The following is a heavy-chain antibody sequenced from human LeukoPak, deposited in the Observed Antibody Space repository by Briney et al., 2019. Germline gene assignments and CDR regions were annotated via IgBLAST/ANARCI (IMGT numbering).Heavy chain of an antibody. J-gene: IGHJ6*03. D-gene: IGHD6-13*01. CDR1: GGSISSGDYY. CDR2: IYYSGST. Sequence: SETLSLTCTVSGGSISSGDYYWSWIRQPPGKGLEWIGYIYYSGSTYYNPYLKSRVTISVDTSKNQFSLKLSSVTAAATAVYYCARVDIAAAGTTDYYYMDVWRKGTTVTASS. V-gene: IGHV4-30-4*08. CDR3: ARVDIAAAGTTDYYYMDV.